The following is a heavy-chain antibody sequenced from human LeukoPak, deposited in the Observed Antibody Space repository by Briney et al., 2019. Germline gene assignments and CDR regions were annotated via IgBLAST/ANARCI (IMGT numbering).Heavy chain of an antibody. CDR1: GFTFRSYS. J-gene: IGHJ4*02. Sequence: GGSLRLSCAASGFTFRSYSMNWVRQAPGKGLDWVSSISSSSSYIYYADSVKGRFTISRDNAKNSLYLQMNSLRAEDTAVYYCARTVVVVAATLFDYWGQGTLVTVSS. CDR2: ISSSSSYI. V-gene: IGHV3-21*01. D-gene: IGHD2-15*01. CDR3: ARTVVVVAATLFDY.